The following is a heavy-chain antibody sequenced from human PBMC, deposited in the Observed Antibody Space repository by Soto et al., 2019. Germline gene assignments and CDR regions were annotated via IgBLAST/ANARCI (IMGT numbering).Heavy chain of an antibody. CDR1: GGSISSRGYY. CDR3: ARPLGYCSGGTCRYNRFDP. V-gene: IGHV4-39*01. J-gene: IGHJ5*02. D-gene: IGHD2-15*01. Sequence: SETLSLTCTVSGGSISSRGYYWGWIRQPPGKGLEWIGTIYYSGNTYYNPSLKSRVTISVDTSKNQFSLKLSSVTAADTAVDYCARPLGYCSGGTCRYNRFDPWGQGTLVTVSS. CDR2: IYYSGNT.